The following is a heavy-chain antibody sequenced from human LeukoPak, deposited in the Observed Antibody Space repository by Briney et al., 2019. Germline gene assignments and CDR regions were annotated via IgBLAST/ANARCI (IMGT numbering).Heavy chain of an antibody. CDR2: INPSGGST. J-gene: IGHJ6*02. CDR3: ARVPNTAMVPMTYYYYGMDV. V-gene: IGHV1-46*01. CDR1: GYTFTSYY. Sequence: ASVKVSCEASGYTFTSYYMHWVRQAPGQGLEWMGIINPSGGSTSYAQKFQGRVTMTRDTSTSTVYMELSSLRSEDTAVYYCARVPNTAMVPMTYYYYGMDVWGQGTTVTVSS. D-gene: IGHD5-18*01.